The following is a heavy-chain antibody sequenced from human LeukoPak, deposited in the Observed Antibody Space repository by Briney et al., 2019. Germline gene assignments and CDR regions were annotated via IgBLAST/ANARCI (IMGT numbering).Heavy chain of an antibody. CDR3: ARDDNSITMIYPGAFDI. J-gene: IGHJ3*02. D-gene: IGHD3-22*01. V-gene: IGHV4-59*01. Sequence: SETLSLTCSVSGGSISSYYWNWIRQPPGKGLEWIGYISYSGSTNYNPSLKSRVTISVDTSKNQFSLRLSSVTAADTAVYYCARDDNSITMIYPGAFDIWGQGTMVTVSS. CDR2: ISYSGST. CDR1: GGSISSYY.